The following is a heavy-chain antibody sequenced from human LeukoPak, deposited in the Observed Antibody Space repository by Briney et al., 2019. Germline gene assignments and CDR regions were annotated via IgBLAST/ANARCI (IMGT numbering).Heavy chain of an antibody. D-gene: IGHD1-26*01. J-gene: IGHJ2*01. CDR2: IYYSGST. V-gene: IGHV4-59*01. Sequence: SETLSLTCTVSGGSISNYYWSWLRQPPGKGLEWIGYIYYSGSTNYNPSLKSRVTISADSSKNQFSLKLNSVTAADTAVYYCARYRNIVGATFRFFDLWGRGTLVTVSS. CDR1: GGSISNYY. CDR3: ARYRNIVGATFRFFDL.